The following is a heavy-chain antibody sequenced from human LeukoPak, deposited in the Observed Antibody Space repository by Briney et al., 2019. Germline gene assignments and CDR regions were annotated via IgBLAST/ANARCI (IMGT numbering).Heavy chain of an antibody. D-gene: IGHD6-6*01. CDR3: ARGPPQKYISSSCWFDP. J-gene: IGHJ5*02. CDR2: TSYDGSNK. V-gene: IGHV3-30-3*01. CDR1: GFTFSSYA. Sequence: GRSLRLSCAASGFTFSSYAMHWVRQAPGKGLEWVAVTSYDGSNKYYADSVKGRFTISRDNSKNTLYLQMNSLRAEDTAVYYCARGPPQKYISSSCWFDPWGQGTLVTVSS.